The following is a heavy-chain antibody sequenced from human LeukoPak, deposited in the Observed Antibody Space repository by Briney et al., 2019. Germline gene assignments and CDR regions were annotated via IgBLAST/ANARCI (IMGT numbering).Heavy chain of an antibody. V-gene: IGHV3-21*01. Sequence: TGGSLRLSCAASGFTFSSYSMNWVRQAPGKGLEWVSSISSSSSYIYYADSVKGRFTISRDDAKNSLYLQMNSLRAEDTAVYYCATDYGGNSGDYWGQGTLVTVSS. CDR3: ATDYGGNSGDY. CDR1: GFTFSSYS. D-gene: IGHD4-23*01. CDR2: ISSSSSYI. J-gene: IGHJ4*02.